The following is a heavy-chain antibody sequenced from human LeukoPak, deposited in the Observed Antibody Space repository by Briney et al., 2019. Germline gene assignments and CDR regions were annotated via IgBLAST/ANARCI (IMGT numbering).Heavy chain of an antibody. CDR2: IKQDGSEK. D-gene: IGHD3-10*01. CDR3: ARVMGLLWFGELSRWFDP. J-gene: IGHJ5*02. V-gene: IGHV3-7*01. CDR1: GFTFSSYW. Sequence: GGSLRLSCAASGFTFSSYWMGWVRQAPGKGLEWVANIKQDGSEKYYVDSVKGRFTISRDNAKNSLYLQMNRLRAEDTAVYYCARVMGLLWFGELSRWFDPWGQGTLVTVSS.